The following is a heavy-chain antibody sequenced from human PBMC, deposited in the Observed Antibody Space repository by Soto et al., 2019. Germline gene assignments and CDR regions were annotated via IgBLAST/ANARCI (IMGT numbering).Heavy chain of an antibody. J-gene: IGHJ4*02. CDR1: DSFTSTNNW. CDR3: ARSPPSSYYGGSGTFDY. CDR2: AYHSGST. V-gene: IGHV4-4*02. Sequence: QLQLQESGPGLVRPSGTLSLTCAVSDSFTSTNNWWSWVRQPPGKGLEWIGDAYHSGSTEYNPSLKSRVSISVDKSKNQISLKLTSATAADTAVYYCARSPPSSYYGGSGTFDYWGQGTLVTVSS. D-gene: IGHD3-10*01.